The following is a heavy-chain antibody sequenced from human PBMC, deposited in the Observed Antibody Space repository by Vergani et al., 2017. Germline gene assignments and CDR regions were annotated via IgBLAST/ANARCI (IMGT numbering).Heavy chain of an antibody. Sequence: EVQLLESGGNLIQPGGSLRLSCGASGFTFSSYAMTWVRLAPGKGLQWVSAISGSGGNTFYTDSVKGRFTISRDNSKDTLYLQMNSLRVEDTAIYYCARSNSGSYYGGDYYYGMDVWGQGTTVTVSS. D-gene: IGHD1-26*01. CDR1: GFTFSSYA. V-gene: IGHV3-23*01. J-gene: IGHJ6*02. CDR3: ARSNSGSYYGGDYYYGMDV. CDR2: ISGSGGNT.